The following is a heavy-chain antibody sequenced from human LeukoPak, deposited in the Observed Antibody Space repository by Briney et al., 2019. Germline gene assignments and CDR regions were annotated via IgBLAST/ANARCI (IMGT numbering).Heavy chain of an antibody. CDR2: ISSSSSTI. CDR3: ARDRRRFWSGSNDAFDI. D-gene: IGHD3-3*01. J-gene: IGHJ3*02. CDR1: GFTFSSYS. Sequence: PGGSLRLSCAASGFTFSSYSMNWVRQAPGKGLEWVSYISSSSSTIYYADSVKGRFTISRDNAKNSLYLQVNSLRAEDTAVYYCARDRRRFWSGSNDAFDIWGQGTMVTVSS. V-gene: IGHV3-48*01.